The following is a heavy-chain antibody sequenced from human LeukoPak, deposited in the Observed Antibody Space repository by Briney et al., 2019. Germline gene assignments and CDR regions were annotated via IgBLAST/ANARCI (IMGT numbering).Heavy chain of an antibody. J-gene: IGHJ3*02. CDR2: IRASGTKI. CDR1: GFTFSSYE. D-gene: IGHD6-19*01. CDR3: ARDATTHTIGWYDEAFDM. V-gene: IGHV3-48*03. Sequence: PGGSLRLSCAASGFTFSSYEMNWVRQAPGKGLEWVSYIRASGTKIYYADSVKGRFTISRDNAEKSLYLQMNSLRAEDTAVYYCARDATTHTIGWYDEAFDMGGHGTMLTVSS.